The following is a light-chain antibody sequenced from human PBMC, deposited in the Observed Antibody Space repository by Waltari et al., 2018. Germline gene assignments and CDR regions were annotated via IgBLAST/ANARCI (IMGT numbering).Light chain of an antibody. CDR1: QSVSSN. Sequence: EIVMTQSPATLSVSPGERATLSCRASQSVSSNLAWYQQTPGQAPRRLVHGASTRATGIPARFSGSGSGTEFTLTISSLQSEDFAVYYCQQYNNWVSWTFGQGTKVEIK. J-gene: IGKJ1*01. CDR3: QQYNNWVSWT. V-gene: IGKV3-15*01. CDR2: GAS.